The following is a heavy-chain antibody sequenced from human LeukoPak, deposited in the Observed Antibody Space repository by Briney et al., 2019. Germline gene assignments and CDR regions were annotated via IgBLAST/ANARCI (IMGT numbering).Heavy chain of an antibody. Sequence: GGSLRLSCAASGFTFSSYAMHWVRQAPGKGLEYVSAISSNGGSTYYANSVKGRFTISRDNSKNTLYLQMGSLRAEDMAVYYCARGPRRAGGPYDFRNWFDPWGQGTLVTVSS. CDR3: ARGPRRAGGPYDFRNWFDP. D-gene: IGHD3-3*01. V-gene: IGHV3-64*01. CDR1: GFTFSSYA. J-gene: IGHJ5*02. CDR2: ISSNGGST.